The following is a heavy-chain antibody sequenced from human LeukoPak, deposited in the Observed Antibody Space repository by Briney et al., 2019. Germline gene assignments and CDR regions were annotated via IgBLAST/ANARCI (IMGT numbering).Heavy chain of an antibody. V-gene: IGHV3-53*01. D-gene: IGHD1-26*01. Sequence: PGGSLRLSCAVSGFTVSSNYMSWVRQAPGKGLEWVSVIYSGGSTYYADSVKGRFTISRDNSKNTLYLQMNSLRAEDTAVYYCARDWENSGSQNFDYWGQGTLVTVSS. CDR1: GFTVSSNY. CDR3: ARDWENSGSQNFDY. CDR2: IYSGGST. J-gene: IGHJ4*02.